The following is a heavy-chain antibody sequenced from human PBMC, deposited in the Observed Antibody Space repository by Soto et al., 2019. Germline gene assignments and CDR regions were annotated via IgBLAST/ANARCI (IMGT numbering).Heavy chain of an antibody. J-gene: IGHJ6*02. Sequence: KASVFTFSKYGINWVRQAPGQGLEWMGWVSANNGHTNYAQNLQGRVSMTTDTSTSTAYMELRGLTFDDTAVYYCARDIESVTAKHFFYYYAMDVWGPGTTVTVS. CDR1: VFTFSKYG. V-gene: IGHV1-18*01. CDR3: ARDIESVTAKHFFYYYAMDV. CDR2: VSANNGHT. D-gene: IGHD2-8*01.